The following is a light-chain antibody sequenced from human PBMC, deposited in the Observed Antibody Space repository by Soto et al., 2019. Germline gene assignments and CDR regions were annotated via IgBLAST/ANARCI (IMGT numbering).Light chain of an antibody. Sequence: QSVLTQPRSVSGSPGQSVTISCTGSSSDVGNYNYVSWFQQHPGKAPKLVIYDVTKRPSGVPLRFSASKSGNTASLTISGLQAEDEADYYCCSYAGTSSVVFGVGTKVTVL. J-gene: IGLJ1*01. V-gene: IGLV2-11*01. CDR3: CSYAGTSSVV. CDR1: SSDVGNYNY. CDR2: DVT.